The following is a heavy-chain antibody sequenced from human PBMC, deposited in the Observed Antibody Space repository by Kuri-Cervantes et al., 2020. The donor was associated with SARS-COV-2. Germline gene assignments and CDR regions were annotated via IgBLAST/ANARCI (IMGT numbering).Heavy chain of an antibody. Sequence: GESLKISCAASGFTFSSYWMSWVRQAPGKGLEWVANIKQDGSEKYYVDSVKGRFTISRDNAKNSLYLQMNSLRGEDTAVYYCARTTYGSGSYWDDAFDIWGQGTMVTVSS. CDR1: GFTFSSYW. J-gene: IGHJ3*02. CDR2: IKQDGSEK. CDR3: ARTTYGSGSYWDDAFDI. V-gene: IGHV3-7*01. D-gene: IGHD3-10*01.